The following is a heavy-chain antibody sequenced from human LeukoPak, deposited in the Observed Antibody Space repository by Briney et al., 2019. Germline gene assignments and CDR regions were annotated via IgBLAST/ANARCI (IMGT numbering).Heavy chain of an antibody. CDR1: GFTFSSYW. J-gene: IGHJ5*02. Sequence: SGGSLRLSCAASGFTFSSYWMHWVRQAPGKGLVWVSHINSDGRSTNYADSVKGRFTISRDNAKNTLYLQMNSLRAEDTAVYYCASLTFGVDNWFDPWDQGTLVTVSS. V-gene: IGHV3-74*01. D-gene: IGHD2-8*01. CDR3: ASLTFGVDNWFDP. CDR2: INSDGRST.